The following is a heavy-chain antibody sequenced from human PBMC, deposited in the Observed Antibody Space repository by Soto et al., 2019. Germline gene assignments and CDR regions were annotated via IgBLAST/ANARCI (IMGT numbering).Heavy chain of an antibody. Sequence: GGSLRLSCAASGFTFSSYGMHWVRQAPGKGLEWVAVISYDGSNKYYADSVKGRFTISRDNSKNTLYLQMNSLRAEDTAVYYCAKEPCCIAAAGTMPYGMDVWGQGTTVTVSS. J-gene: IGHJ6*02. D-gene: IGHD6-13*01. CDR3: AKEPCCIAAAGTMPYGMDV. CDR2: ISYDGSNK. V-gene: IGHV3-30*18. CDR1: GFTFSSYG.